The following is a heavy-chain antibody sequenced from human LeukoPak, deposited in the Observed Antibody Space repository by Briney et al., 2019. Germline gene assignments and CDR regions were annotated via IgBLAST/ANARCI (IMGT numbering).Heavy chain of an antibody. J-gene: IGHJ4*02. CDR2: IRSKAYGGTT. CDR3: TRVRGGDSSGYYYYFDY. Sequence: GRSLRLSCTASGFTFGDYATSWVRQAPGKGLEWVSFIRSKAYGGTTEYAASVKGRFTISRDDSKSIAYLQMNSLKTEGTAVYYCTRVRGGDSSGYYYYFDYWGQGTLVTVSS. D-gene: IGHD3-22*01. V-gene: IGHV3-49*04. CDR1: GFTFGDYA.